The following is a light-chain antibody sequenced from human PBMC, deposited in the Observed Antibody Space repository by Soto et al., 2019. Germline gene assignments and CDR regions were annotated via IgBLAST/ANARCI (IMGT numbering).Light chain of an antibody. V-gene: IGKV1-39*01. CDR2: AAS. CDR1: QSISNY. CDR3: QQYNSYSRT. J-gene: IGKJ1*01. Sequence: DIQMTQSPSSLSASVGDRVTITCRASQSISNYLNWYQQKPGKAPKVLIYAASNLQSGVPSRFSGSGSGTAFTLTISSLQPDDFATYYCQQYNSYSRTFGQGTKVDIK.